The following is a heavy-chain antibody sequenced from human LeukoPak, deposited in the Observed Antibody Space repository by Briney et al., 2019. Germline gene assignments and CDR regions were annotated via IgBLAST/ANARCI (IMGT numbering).Heavy chain of an antibody. D-gene: IGHD6-13*01. V-gene: IGHV4-34*01. CDR3: ARVRGRRGITRIAAAGFDY. CDR2: INHSGST. Sequence: SETLSLTCAVYGGSFSGYYWSWIRQPPGKGLEWIGEINHSGSTNYNPSLKSRVTISVDTSKNQFSLKLSSVTAADTAVYYCARVRGRRGITRIAAAGFDYWGQGTLVTVSS. J-gene: IGHJ4*02. CDR1: GGSFSGYY.